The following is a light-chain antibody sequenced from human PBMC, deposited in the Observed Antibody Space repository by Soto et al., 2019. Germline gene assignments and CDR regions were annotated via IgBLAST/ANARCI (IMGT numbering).Light chain of an antibody. J-gene: IGLJ3*02. CDR1: DSNIGAGYD. CDR2: SNY. V-gene: IGLV1-40*01. CDR3: HSYDTRLGDWV. Sequence: QSVLTQPPSVSGAPGQTVTISCSGSDSNIGAGYDLHWYQQVPGTAPKLLIHSNYLRASGVPDRFSASKSVTSASLAIIGLQADDEADYYCHSYDTRLGDWVFGGGTKLTVL.